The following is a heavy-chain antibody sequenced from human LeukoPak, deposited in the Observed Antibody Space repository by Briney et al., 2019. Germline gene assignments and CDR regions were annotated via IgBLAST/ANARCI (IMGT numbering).Heavy chain of an antibody. D-gene: IGHD1-7*01. CDR1: GFTFTSSA. CDR2: ISGRSGTT. CDR3: AKVPNWNYLWFDP. Sequence: GGTLRLSCVASGFTFTSSAMSWVRQAPGKGLEWVSAISGRSGTTYYADSVKGRFTISRDNSKNTLYLQMNSLRAEDTAVYYCAKVPNWNYLWFDPWGQGTLVTVSS. V-gene: IGHV3-23*01. J-gene: IGHJ5*02.